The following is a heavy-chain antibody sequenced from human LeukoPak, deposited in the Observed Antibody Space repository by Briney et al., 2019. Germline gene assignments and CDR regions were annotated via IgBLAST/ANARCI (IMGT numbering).Heavy chain of an antibody. D-gene: IGHD3-22*01. CDR2: ISAYNGNT. CDR3: ARDREYYYDSPRYNWFGP. J-gene: IGHJ5*02. V-gene: IGHV1-18*01. Sequence: ASVKVSCKASGYTFTSYGISWVREAPGQGLEWMGWISAYNGNTNYAQKLQGRVTMTTDTSPSTAYMELRSLRSDDTAVYYCARDREYYYDSPRYNWFGPWGQGTLVTVSS. CDR1: GYTFTSYG.